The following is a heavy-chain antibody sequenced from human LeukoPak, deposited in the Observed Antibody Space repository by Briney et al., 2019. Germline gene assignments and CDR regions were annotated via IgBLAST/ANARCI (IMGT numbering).Heavy chain of an antibody. CDR3: ARSSIVVVSILDY. CDR2: ISSNGGST. J-gene: IGHJ4*02. V-gene: IGHV3-64*01. Sequence: HPGGSLRLSCAASGFTFSSYTMHWVRQAPGKGLEYVSAISSNGGSTSYANSVKGRFTISRDNSKNTLYLQMGSLRAEDMAVYYCARSSIVVVSILDYWGQGTLVTVSS. D-gene: IGHD2-2*01. CDR1: GFTFSSYT.